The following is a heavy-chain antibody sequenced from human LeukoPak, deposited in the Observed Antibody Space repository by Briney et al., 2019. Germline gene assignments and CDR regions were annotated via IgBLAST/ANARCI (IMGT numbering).Heavy chain of an antibody. Sequence: PSETLSLTCTVSGGSISSSSYYWGWIRQPPGKGLEWIGSIYYSGSTYYNPSLKSRVTISVDTSKNQFSLKLSSVTAADTAVYYCARDSYGSVGYWGQGTLVTVSP. CDR2: IYYSGST. V-gene: IGHV4-39*01. CDR1: GGSISSSSYY. J-gene: IGHJ4*02. D-gene: IGHD5-18*01. CDR3: ARDSYGSVGY.